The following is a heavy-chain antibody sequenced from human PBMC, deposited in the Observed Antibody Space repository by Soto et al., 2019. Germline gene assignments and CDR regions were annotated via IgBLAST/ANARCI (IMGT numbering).Heavy chain of an antibody. D-gene: IGHD1-7*01. Sequence: PGESLKISCKGSGYSLNSYWIGWVRQMPGKGLEWMGIIYPADSETRYSPSFQGQVTISADKSISTAYVQWRSLKASDTAMYYCARGLIGTRRGLFDYWGQGTLVTVSS. CDR3: ARGLIGTRRGLFDY. CDR1: GYSLNSYW. CDR2: IYPADSET. V-gene: IGHV5-51*01. J-gene: IGHJ4*02.